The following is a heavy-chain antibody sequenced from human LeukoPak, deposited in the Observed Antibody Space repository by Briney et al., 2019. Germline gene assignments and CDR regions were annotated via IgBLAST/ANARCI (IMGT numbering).Heavy chain of an antibody. CDR3: ARDRAPSLGRLFDY. V-gene: IGHV4-59*12. CDR2: MSYRGTT. D-gene: IGHD5-12*01. J-gene: IGHJ4*02. CDR1: GGSISSYY. Sequence: SETLSLTCTVSGGSISSYYWNWIRQPPGRGLEWIGHMSYRGTTYFNPSLRSRVTMSLDTSKNQFSLRLSSVTAADTAVYFCARDRAPSLGRLFDYWGQGILVTVSS.